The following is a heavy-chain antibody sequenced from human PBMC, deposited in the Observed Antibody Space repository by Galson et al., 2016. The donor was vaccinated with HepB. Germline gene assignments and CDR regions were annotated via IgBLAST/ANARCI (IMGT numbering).Heavy chain of an antibody. CDR2: SHYTKST. Sequence: SETLSLTCSVSGISVSDFFCNWVRQAPGKGLEWIGVSHYTKSTHYSLSLKSRVTISLDTSKNQFSLSLSSLTAADTAVYYCVTGAGWQPDYWGQGILVTVSS. V-gene: IGHV4-59*02. J-gene: IGHJ4*02. CDR3: VTGAGWQPDY. D-gene: IGHD5-24*01. CDR1: GISVSDFF.